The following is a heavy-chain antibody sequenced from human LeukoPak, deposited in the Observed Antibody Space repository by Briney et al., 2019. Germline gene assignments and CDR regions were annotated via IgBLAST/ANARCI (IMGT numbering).Heavy chain of an antibody. V-gene: IGHV3-30-3*01. Sequence: GRSLRLSCAAYGFTFSSYAMHWVRQAPGKRLEWVAVISYDGSNKYYADSVKGRFTISRDNSKNTLYLQMNSLRAEDTAVYYCARDPSVGATTVDYWGQGTLVTVSS. J-gene: IGHJ4*02. CDR2: ISYDGSNK. CDR1: GFTFSSYA. D-gene: IGHD1-26*01. CDR3: ARDPSVGATTVDY.